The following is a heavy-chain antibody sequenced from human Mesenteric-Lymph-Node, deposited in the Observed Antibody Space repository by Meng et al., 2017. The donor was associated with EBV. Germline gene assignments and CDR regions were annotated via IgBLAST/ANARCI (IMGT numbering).Heavy chain of an antibody. CDR2: INPSGGST. Sequence: AQCWGEDEDPWPPCNVSCKATGYTFTSYYMHWVRQAPGQGLEWMGIINPSGGSTSYAQKFQGRVTMTRDTSTSTVYMELSSLRSEDTAVYYCARENCSSTSCYGYFDYWGQGTLVTVSS. CDR1: GYTFTSYY. CDR3: ARENCSSTSCYGYFDY. V-gene: IGHV1-46*01. D-gene: IGHD2-2*01. J-gene: IGHJ4*02.